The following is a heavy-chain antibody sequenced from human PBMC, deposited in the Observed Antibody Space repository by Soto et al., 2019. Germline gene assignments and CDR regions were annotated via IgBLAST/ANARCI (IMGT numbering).Heavy chain of an antibody. D-gene: IGHD3-9*01. V-gene: IGHV3-23*01. CDR3: AKSVGRVLTGYYDGGVSDY. Sequence: GGSLRLSCAASGFTFSSYAMSWVRQAPGKGLEWVSAISGSGGSTYYADSVKGRFTIARDNSKNTLYLQMNSLGAEDTAVYYCAKSVGRVLTGYYDGGVSDYWGQGTLVTVSS. J-gene: IGHJ4*02. CDR1: GFTFSSYA. CDR2: ISGSGGST.